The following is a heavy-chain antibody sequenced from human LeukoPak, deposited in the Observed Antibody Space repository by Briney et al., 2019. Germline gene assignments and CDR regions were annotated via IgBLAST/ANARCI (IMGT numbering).Heavy chain of an antibody. CDR2: ITSTGGST. CDR3: ARGRKDGGYKYYFDY. J-gene: IGHJ4*02. D-gene: IGHD5-24*01. V-gene: IGHV3-64*01. CDR1: GFTFSSYS. Sequence: SGGSLRLSCAASGFTFSSYSMNWVRQAPGKGLEWVSGITSTGGSTFYANSVKGRFSISRDSSKNTVYLQMGSLRGEDMAVYSCARGRKDGGYKYYFDYWGQGTQVTVSS.